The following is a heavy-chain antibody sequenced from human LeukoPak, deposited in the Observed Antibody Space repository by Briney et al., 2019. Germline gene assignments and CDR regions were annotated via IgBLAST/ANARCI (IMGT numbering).Heavy chain of an antibody. J-gene: IGHJ6*02. V-gene: IGHV3-33*01. Sequence: GGSLRLSCAASGFTFSSYGMHWVRQAPGKGLEWVAVIWYDGSTKYYADSVKGRFTISRDNSKNTLYLQMNSLRAEDTAVYYCAREAVAYYYGMDVWGQGTTVTVSS. D-gene: IGHD6-19*01. CDR1: GFTFSSYG. CDR3: AREAVAYYYGMDV. CDR2: IWYDGSTK.